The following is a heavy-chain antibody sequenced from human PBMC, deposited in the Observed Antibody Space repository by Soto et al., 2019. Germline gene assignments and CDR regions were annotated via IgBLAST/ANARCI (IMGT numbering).Heavy chain of an antibody. V-gene: IGHV1-18*01. D-gene: IGHD5-12*01. Sequence: ASVKVSCKASGYTFTSYGISWVRQAPGQGLEWMGWISAYNGNTNYAQKLQGRVTMTTDTSTSTAYMGLRSLRSDDTAVYYCARDVRIVATPNFDYWGQGTLVTVSS. CDR1: GYTFTSYG. CDR2: ISAYNGNT. J-gene: IGHJ4*02. CDR3: ARDVRIVATPNFDY.